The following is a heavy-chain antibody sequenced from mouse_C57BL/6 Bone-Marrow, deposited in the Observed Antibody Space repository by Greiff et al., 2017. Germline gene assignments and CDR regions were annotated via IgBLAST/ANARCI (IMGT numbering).Heavy chain of an antibody. CDR1: GYTFTSYW. D-gene: IGHD1-1*01. CDR2: IDPSDSET. J-gene: IGHJ1*03. CDR3: ARATVVAPYWYFDV. Sequence: VQLQQPGAELVRPGSSVKLSCKASGYTFTSYWMHWVKQRPIQGLEWIGNIDPSDSETHYNQKFKDKATLTVDKSSSTAYRQLSSLTSEDSAVYYCARATVVAPYWYFDVWGTGTTVTVSS. V-gene: IGHV1-52*01.